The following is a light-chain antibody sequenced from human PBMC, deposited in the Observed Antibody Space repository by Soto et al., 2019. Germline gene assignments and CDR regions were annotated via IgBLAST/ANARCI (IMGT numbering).Light chain of an antibody. Sequence: QSVLTQPPSASGTPGQRVTISCSGSSSNIGSNTVNWYQQLPGTAPKLLISSNNQRPSGVPVRFSGSKSGTSASLAISGLQSEDEADYYCAAWDDSLNGRVFGGGTKLTVL. CDR2: SNN. V-gene: IGLV1-44*01. CDR1: SSNIGSNT. J-gene: IGLJ3*02. CDR3: AAWDDSLNGRV.